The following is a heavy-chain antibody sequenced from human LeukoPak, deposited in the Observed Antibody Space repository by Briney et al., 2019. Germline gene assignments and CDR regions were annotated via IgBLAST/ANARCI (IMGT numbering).Heavy chain of an antibody. CDR3: ARDPGYYDSSGKGFVY. CDR1: GYTFTSYG. J-gene: IGHJ4*02. D-gene: IGHD3-22*01. V-gene: IGHV1-18*01. CDR2: ISAYNGNT. Sequence: ASVKVSCKASGYTFTSYGISWGRHAPGQGREWMAWISAYNGNTNYSQKFQGRDSMTTGTSTPTAYVELRSLRSDDTAVYYCARDPGYYDSSGKGFVYWGQGTLVTVSS.